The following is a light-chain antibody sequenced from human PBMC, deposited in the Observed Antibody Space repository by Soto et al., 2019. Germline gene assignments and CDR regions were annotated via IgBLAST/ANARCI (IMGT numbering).Light chain of an antibody. J-gene: IGKJ3*01. CDR1: QSVSSSY. Sequence: EIVLTQSPGTLSLSPGERATLSCRASQSVSSSYLAWYQQKPGQAPRLLIYGASSRATGIPDRFSGSGSGTHFTLTISRLEPEDFAVYYCQHYCSSPFTFGPGTKVEIK. CDR3: QHYCSSPFT. V-gene: IGKV3-20*01. CDR2: GAS.